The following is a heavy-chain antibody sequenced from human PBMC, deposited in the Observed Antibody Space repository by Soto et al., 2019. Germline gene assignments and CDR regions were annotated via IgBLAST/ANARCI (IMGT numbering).Heavy chain of an antibody. J-gene: IGHJ3*02. CDR3: ARDTYYYDSSGSNDAFDI. V-gene: IGHV3-48*03. CDR1: GFTFSSYE. CDR2: ISSSGSTI. D-gene: IGHD3-22*01. Sequence: PGGSLRLSCAASGFTFSSYEMNWVRQAPGKGLEWVSYISSSGSTIYYADSVKGRFTISRDNAKNSLYLQMNSLRAEDTAVYYCARDTYYYDSSGSNDAFDIWGQGTMVTVSS.